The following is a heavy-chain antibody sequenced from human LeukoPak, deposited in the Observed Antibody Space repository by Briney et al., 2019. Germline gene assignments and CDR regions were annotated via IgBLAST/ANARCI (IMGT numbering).Heavy chain of an antibody. V-gene: IGHV3-48*04. J-gene: IGHJ5*02. Sequence: QPGGSLRLSCAASGFTFSSYSMNWVRQAPGKGLEWVLYIISSSSTIYYADSVKGRFTISRDNAKNSLYLQMNSLRAGDTAVYYCARAKGTAMIKGHWFDPWGQGTLVTVSS. CDR3: ARAKGTAMIKGHWFDP. D-gene: IGHD5-18*01. CDR1: GFTFSSYS. CDR2: IISSSSTI.